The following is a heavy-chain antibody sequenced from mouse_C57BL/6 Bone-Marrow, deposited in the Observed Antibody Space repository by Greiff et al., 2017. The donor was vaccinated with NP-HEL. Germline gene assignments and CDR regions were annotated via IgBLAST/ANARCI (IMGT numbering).Heavy chain of an antibody. CDR3: AASLITTAPWFAY. CDR2: IYPGDGDT. V-gene: IGHV1-80*01. CDR1: GYAFSSYW. D-gene: IGHD1-1*01. J-gene: IGHJ3*01. Sequence: QVQLQQSGAELVKPGASVKISCKASGYAFSSYWMNWVKQRPGKGLEWIGQIYPGDGDTNYNGKFKGKATLTADKSSSTAYMQLSSLTSEDSAVYFCAASLITTAPWFAYWGQGTLVTVSA.